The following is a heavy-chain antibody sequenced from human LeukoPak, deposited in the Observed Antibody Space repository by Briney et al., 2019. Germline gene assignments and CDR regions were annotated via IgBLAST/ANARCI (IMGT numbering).Heavy chain of an antibody. CDR2: IIPIFGTA. J-gene: IGHJ4*02. V-gene: IGHV1-69*06. CDR3: ATSGRYCSGGSCYSGYWYYFDY. Sequence: ASVKVSCKASGGTFSSYAISWVRQAPGQGLEWMGGIIPIFGTANYAQKFQGRVTITADKSTSTAYMELSSLRSEDTAVYYCATSGRYCSGGSCYSGYWYYFDYWGQGTLVTVSS. CDR1: GGTFSSYA. D-gene: IGHD2-15*01.